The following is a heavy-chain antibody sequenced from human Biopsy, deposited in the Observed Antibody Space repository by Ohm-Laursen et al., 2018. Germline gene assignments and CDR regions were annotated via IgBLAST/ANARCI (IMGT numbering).Heavy chain of an antibody. D-gene: IGHD3-16*01. CDR3: QGGHLPPGQFYGVDA. Sequence: SLRLSCAASGITVNDHYMSWVRQAPGKGLEWVSSLHDRGVTYYADSVKGRFTISGDNSKNTLYLQMNGLRAEDTAVYFCQGGHLPPGQFYGVDAWGQGTTVIVSS. CDR1: GITVNDHY. V-gene: IGHV3-53*01. J-gene: IGHJ6*02. CDR2: LHDRGVT.